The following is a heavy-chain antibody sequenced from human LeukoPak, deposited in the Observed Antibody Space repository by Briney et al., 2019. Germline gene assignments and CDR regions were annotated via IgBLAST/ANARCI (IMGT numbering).Heavy chain of an antibody. D-gene: IGHD1-26*01. CDR1: GVSVSSGSYY. J-gene: IGHJ3*02. Sequence: SETLSLTCTVSGVSVSSGSYYWSWIRQPPGKGLEWIGYIYYSGSTNYNPSLKSRVTISVDTSKNQFSLKLSSVTAADTAVYYCASRIVGATTRWFAFDIWGQGTMVTVSS. CDR3: ASRIVGATTRWFAFDI. CDR2: IYYSGST. V-gene: IGHV4-61*01.